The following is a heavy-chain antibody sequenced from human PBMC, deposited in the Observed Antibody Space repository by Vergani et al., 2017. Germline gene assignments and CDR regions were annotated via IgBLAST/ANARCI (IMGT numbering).Heavy chain of an antibody. V-gene: IGHV1-69*01. Sequence: QVQLVQSGAEVKKPGSSVKVSCKASGGTFSSYAISWVRQAPGQGLEWMGGIIPIFGTANYAQKFQGRVTITADESTSTAYMELSSLRSEDTAVYYCARGLLWFGDDASGAFDIWGQGTLVTVSS. CDR2: IIPIFGTA. J-gene: IGHJ4*02. CDR3: ARGLLWFGDDASGAFDI. CDR1: GGTFSSYA. D-gene: IGHD3-10*01.